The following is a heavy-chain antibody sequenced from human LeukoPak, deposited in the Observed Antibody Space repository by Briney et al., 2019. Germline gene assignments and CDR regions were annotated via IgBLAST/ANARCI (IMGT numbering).Heavy chain of an antibody. Sequence: GESLRLSCAASGFTFKNYNMNWVRQAPGKGLEWVSSISSGSSYIFYADSVKGRFTISRDNAKNSLYLQMNSLRVEDTALYFCAKGRGFENYYCYGMDVWGQGTTVTVSS. CDR1: GFTFKNYN. V-gene: IGHV3-21*04. CDR3: AKGRGFENYYCYGMDV. D-gene: IGHD3-10*01. CDR2: ISSGSSYI. J-gene: IGHJ6*02.